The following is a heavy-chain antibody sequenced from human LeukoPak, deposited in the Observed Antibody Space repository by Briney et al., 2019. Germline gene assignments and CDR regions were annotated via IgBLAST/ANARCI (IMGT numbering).Heavy chain of an antibody. CDR3: ASMPGPSLMRDGYNYVLDY. Sequence: GGSLRLSCAASGFTFSTYAMHWVRQAPGKGLEWVAVISYDGNNKYYADSVKGRFTISRDNSKNTLYLQMNSLRAEDTAVYYCASMPGPSLMRDGYNYVLDYWGQGTLVTVSS. J-gene: IGHJ4*02. CDR1: GFTFSTYA. V-gene: IGHV3-30-3*01. CDR2: ISYDGNNK. D-gene: IGHD5-12*01.